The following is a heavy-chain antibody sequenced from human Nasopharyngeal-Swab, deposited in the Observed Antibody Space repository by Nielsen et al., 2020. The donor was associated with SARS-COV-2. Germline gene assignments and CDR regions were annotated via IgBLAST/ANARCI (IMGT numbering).Heavy chain of an antibody. CDR1: GFLFNEHA. Sequence: GESLKISCVASGFLFNEHAMNWVRQAPGKGLEWVSHINGGGGNIRYADSVKGRFSISRDNAKNTLYLQMNSLRVEDTAVYYCVKHQGSSSDQWGQGTLVTVSS. CDR3: VKHQGSSSDQ. CDR2: INGGGGNI. V-gene: IGHV3-11*04. J-gene: IGHJ4*02.